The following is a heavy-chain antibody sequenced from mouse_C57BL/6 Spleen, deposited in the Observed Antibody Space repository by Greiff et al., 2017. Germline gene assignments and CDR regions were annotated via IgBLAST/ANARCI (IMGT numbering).Heavy chain of an antibody. CDR2: IHPNSGST. CDR1: GYTFTSYW. V-gene: IGHV1-64*01. Sequence: QVQLQQPGAELVKPGASVKLSCKASGYTFTSYWMHWVKQRPGQGLEWIGMIHPNSGSTNYNEKFKSKATLTGDQSASTAYMQLSSLTSDNSAVYCCPCSSGYRYFDYWGQGTTLTVSS. D-gene: IGHD3-2*02. CDR3: PCSSGYRYFDY. J-gene: IGHJ2*01.